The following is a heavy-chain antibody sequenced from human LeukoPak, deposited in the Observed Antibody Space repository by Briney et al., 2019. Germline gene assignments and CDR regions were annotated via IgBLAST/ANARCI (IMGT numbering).Heavy chain of an antibody. D-gene: IGHD6-13*01. CDR1: GYTFTGYY. CDR3: ARVGYSSPYYYYYMDV. V-gene: IGHV1-2*02. Sequence: ASVKVSCKASGYTFTGYYMHWVRQAPGQGLEWMGWINPNSGGTNYAQKFQGRVTITTDESTSTAYMELSSLRSEDTAVYYCARVGYSSPYYYYYMDVWGKGTTVTVSS. J-gene: IGHJ6*03. CDR2: INPNSGGT.